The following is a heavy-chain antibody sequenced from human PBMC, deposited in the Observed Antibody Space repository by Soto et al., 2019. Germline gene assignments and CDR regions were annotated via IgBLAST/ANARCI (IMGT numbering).Heavy chain of an antibody. V-gene: IGHV3-23*01. CDR1: GFTFSSYA. D-gene: IGHD3-22*01. Sequence: GGSLRLSCAASGFTFSSYAMSWVRQAPGKGFEWVSVISGSGGYTYYADSVKGRFTISRDNSKNTLYLQMNSPRAGDTAVYYCAKDNYYDSSGYYSQYYFDYWGQGTLVTVSS. J-gene: IGHJ4*02. CDR3: AKDNYYDSSGYYSQYYFDY. CDR2: ISGSGGYT.